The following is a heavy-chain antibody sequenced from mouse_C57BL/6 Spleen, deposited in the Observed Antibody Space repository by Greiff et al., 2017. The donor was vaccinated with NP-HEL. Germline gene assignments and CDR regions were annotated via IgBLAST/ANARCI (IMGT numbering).Heavy chain of an antibody. V-gene: IGHV1-15*01. CDR2: IDPETGGT. D-gene: IGHD2-3*01. CDR1: GYTFTDYE. CDR3: TRLYDGTFYFGY. J-gene: IGHJ2*01. Sequence: QVQLKQSGAELVRPGASVTLSCKASGYTFTDYEMHWVKQTPVHGLEWIGAIDPETGGTAYNQKFKGKAILTADKSSSTAYMELRSLTSEDSAVYYCTRLYDGTFYFGYWGQGTTLTVSS.